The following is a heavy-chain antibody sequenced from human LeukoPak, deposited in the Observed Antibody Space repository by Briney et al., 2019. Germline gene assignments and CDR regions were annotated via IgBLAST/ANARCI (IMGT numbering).Heavy chain of an antibody. J-gene: IGHJ6*03. Sequence: GGSLRLSCAASGFTFSSYWMHWVRHAPGKGLVWVSRINSDGSSTSYADSVKGRFTISRDNAKNTLYLQMNSLRAEDTAVYYCARRSYRGVIGLYYYYYMDVWGKGTPVTVSS. CDR3: ARRSYRGVIGLYYYYYMDV. V-gene: IGHV3-74*01. CDR1: GFTFSSYW. D-gene: IGHD3-16*02. CDR2: INSDGSST.